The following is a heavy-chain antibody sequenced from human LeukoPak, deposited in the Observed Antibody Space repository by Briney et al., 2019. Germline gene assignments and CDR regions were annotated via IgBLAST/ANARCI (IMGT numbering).Heavy chain of an antibody. J-gene: IGHJ6*04. CDR2: IYPGDSDT. CDR3: ARMGVPTVTTSDYYYGMEV. V-gene: IGHV5-51*01. Sequence: GKSLQISCQASVYTFTSYWIGWVRQMPGKGLEWMGIIYPGDSDTRYSPSFQGQVTISADKSISTAYLQCSSLKASDTAMYYCARMGVPTVTTSDYYYGMEVWGEGTTVTVSS. D-gene: IGHD4-11*01. CDR1: VYTFTSYW.